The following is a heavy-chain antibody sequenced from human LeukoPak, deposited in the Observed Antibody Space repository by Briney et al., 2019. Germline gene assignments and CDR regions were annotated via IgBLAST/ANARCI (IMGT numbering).Heavy chain of an antibody. Sequence: GGSLRLSCAASGFTFSNYGMHWVRQAPGKGLEWVAVIWYDGSNKHYADSVKGRFTISRDNSKNTLYLQMNSLRAEDTAVYYCAKSYYDSTALGYWGQGTLVTVSS. V-gene: IGHV3-33*06. CDR3: AKSYYDSTALGY. D-gene: IGHD3-22*01. CDR1: GFTFSNYG. J-gene: IGHJ4*02. CDR2: IWYDGSNK.